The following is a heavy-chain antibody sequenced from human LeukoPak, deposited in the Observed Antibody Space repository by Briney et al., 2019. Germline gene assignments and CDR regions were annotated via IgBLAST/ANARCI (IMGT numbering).Heavy chain of an antibody. Sequence: PGGSLRLSCAASGFTFDDYAMPWVRQARGKGLEWVSGISWNSGSIVYADCVKGRSTISRDNAKNSLYLQMNSLRAEDTALYYCAKDLRSSWYPSNAFDIWGQGTMVTVSS. CDR2: ISWNSGSI. D-gene: IGHD6-13*01. V-gene: IGHV3-9*01. CDR1: GFTFDDYA. J-gene: IGHJ3*02. CDR3: AKDLRSSWYPSNAFDI.